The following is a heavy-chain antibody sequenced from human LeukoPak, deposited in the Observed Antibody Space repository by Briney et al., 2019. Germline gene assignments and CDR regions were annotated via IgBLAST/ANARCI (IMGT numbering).Heavy chain of an antibody. CDR3: ARLTYSSSRTSYWYFDL. Sequence: SETLSLTCIVSGGSFSSYYWSWIRQPPGKGLEWVGYVDYRGSTTYNSSLKSRVTISEDTSKYQFSLKLSSVTAADTAVYYCARLTYSSSRTSYWYFDLWGRGTLVTVSS. V-gene: IGHV4-59*08. CDR2: VDYRGST. CDR1: GGSFSSYY. D-gene: IGHD6-13*01. J-gene: IGHJ2*01.